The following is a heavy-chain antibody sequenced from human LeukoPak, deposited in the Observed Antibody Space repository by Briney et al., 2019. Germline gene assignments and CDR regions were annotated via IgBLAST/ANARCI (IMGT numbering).Heavy chain of an antibody. D-gene: IGHD3-22*01. CDR1: GFTFSSYS. Sequence: GGSLRLSCAASGFTFSSYSMNWVRQAPGKGLEWVSSISSSSSYIYYADSVRGRFTISRDNAKNSLYLQMNSLRAEDTAFYYCAKGVYYDTSGSPDYWGQGTRVTVSS. CDR3: AKGVYYDTSGSPDY. CDR2: ISSSSSYI. J-gene: IGHJ4*02. V-gene: IGHV3-21*04.